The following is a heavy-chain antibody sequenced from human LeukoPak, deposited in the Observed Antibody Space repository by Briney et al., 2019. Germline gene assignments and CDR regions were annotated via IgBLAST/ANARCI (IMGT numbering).Heavy chain of an antibody. CDR1: GGSVSSGSYY. CDR3: ARALTTVTQYYFDY. J-gene: IGHJ4*02. V-gene: IGHV4-61*01. CDR2: IYYSGST. Sequence: PSETLSLTCTVSGGSVSSGSYYWSWIRQPPGKGLEWIGYIYYSGSTNYNPSLKSRVTISVDTSKNQFSLKLSSVTAADTAVYYCARALTTVTQYYFDYWGQGTLVTVSS. D-gene: IGHD4-17*01.